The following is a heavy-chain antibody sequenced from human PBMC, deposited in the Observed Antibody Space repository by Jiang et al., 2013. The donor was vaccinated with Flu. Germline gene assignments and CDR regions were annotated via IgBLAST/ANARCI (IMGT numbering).Heavy chain of an antibody. D-gene: IGHD2-21*02. Sequence: VQLLESGGGLVQPGRSLRLSCAASGFTFDDYAMHWVRQAPGKGLEWVSSISWNSGRIDYADSVKGRFTISRDNAKKSLYLQMNSLRTEDTALYYCAKDSCASDCYSSDYWGQGTLVTVSS. V-gene: IGHV3-9*01. J-gene: IGHJ4*02. CDR2: ISWNSGRI. CDR3: AKDSCASDCYSSDY. CDR1: GFTFDDYA.